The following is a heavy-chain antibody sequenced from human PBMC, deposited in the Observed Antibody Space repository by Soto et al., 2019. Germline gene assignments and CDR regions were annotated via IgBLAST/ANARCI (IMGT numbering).Heavy chain of an antibody. CDR1: GYPFSKYG. V-gene: IGHV1-18*04. Sequence: QLQLVQSGAEVERPGAAVRVSCKAYGYPFSKYGISWIRQVPGQGLAMLGWIKPDNGDTNYAQKFQGRITMTTDTSSNTASLELSNLRSDDPAVYYYGPSYASGFDSWGQGTLVSVAS. J-gene: IGHJ5*01. CDR3: GPSYASGFDS. CDR2: IKPDNGDT. D-gene: IGHD3-10*01.